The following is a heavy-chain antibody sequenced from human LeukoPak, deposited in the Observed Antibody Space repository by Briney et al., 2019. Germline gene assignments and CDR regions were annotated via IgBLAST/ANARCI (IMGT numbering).Heavy chain of an antibody. CDR1: GFTFSSYS. CDR2: ISSSSSYI. Sequence: GGSLRLSCAASGFTFSSYSMNWVRQAPGKGLEWVSSISSSSSYIYYADSVKGRFTISRDNAKNSLYLQMNSLRAEDTAVYYRATYYYDSSGYLHFDYWGQGTLVTVSS. D-gene: IGHD3-22*01. CDR3: ATYYYDSSGYLHFDY. V-gene: IGHV3-21*01. J-gene: IGHJ4*02.